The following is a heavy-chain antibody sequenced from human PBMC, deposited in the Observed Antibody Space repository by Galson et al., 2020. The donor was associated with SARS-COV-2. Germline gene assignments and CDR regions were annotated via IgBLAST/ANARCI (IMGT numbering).Heavy chain of an antibody. Sequence: GGSLRLSCAASGFTFSSYAMSWVRQAPGKGLEWVSVISGSGGSTYYADSVKGRFTISRDNSKNTLYLQMNSLRAEDTAVYYCANSRRVATSIFDYWGQGTLVTVSS. CDR1: GFTFSSYA. J-gene: IGHJ4*02. V-gene: IGHV3-23*01. D-gene: IGHD5-12*01. CDR3: ANSRRVATSIFDY. CDR2: ISGSGGST.